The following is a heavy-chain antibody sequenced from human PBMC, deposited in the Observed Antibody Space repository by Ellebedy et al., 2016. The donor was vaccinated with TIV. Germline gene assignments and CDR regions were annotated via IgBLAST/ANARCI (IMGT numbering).Heavy chain of an antibody. CDR3: ARDRRFPDDVFDI. J-gene: IGHJ3*02. CDR2: ISYDGSNK. CDR1: GFTFSSYG. V-gene: IGHV3-30*03. D-gene: IGHD3-10*01. Sequence: GESLKISXAASGFTFSSYGMHWVRQAPGKGLEWVSVISYDGSNKYYADSVKGRFTISRDNSKNVLYMEMNNLRAEDTAVYYCARDRRFPDDVFDIWGQGTMVTVSS.